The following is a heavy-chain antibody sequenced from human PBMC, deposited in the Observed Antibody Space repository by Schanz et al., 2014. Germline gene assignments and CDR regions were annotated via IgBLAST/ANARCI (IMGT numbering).Heavy chain of an antibody. V-gene: IGHV1-46*01. J-gene: IGHJ3*02. D-gene: IGHD3-3*01. CDR1: GYTFTTYY. Sequence: QVQLVQSGAEVKKPGVSVKVSCKASGYTFTTYYIHWVRQAPGQGLEWMGIINPSGGSTSYAQKFQGRVTMTTDTSTSTVYMELSSLRSDDTAMYYCVTEKRMESGTWAKAFDIWGQGTWVTVSS. CDR2: INPSGGST. CDR3: VTEKRMESGTWAKAFDI.